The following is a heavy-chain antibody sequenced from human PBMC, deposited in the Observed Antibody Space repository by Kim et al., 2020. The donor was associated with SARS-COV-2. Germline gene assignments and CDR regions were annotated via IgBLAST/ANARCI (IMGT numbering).Heavy chain of an antibody. CDR1: GFTFSSYG. D-gene: IGHD1-20*01. Sequence: GGSLRLSCAASGFTFSSYGMHWVRQAPGKGLEWVAVIWYDGSNKYYADSVKGRFTISSDNSKTTLYLQMNSLRAEDTAVYYCAKEPPTNWNYDGMDVGG. V-gene: IGHV3-33*06. CDR3: AKEPPTNWNYDGMDV. J-gene: IGHJ6*02. CDR2: IWYDGSNK.